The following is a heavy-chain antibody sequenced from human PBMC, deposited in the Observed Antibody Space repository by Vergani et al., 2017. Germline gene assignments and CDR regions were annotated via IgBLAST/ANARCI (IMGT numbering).Heavy chain of an antibody. J-gene: IGHJ3*02. CDR2: IIPIFGTA. CDR3: ARFYCRGGSCYSGRWGGAFDS. CDR1: GGTFSSYA. V-gene: IGHV1-69*15. D-gene: IGHD2-15*01. Sequence: QVQLVQSGAEVKKPGSSVKVSCKASGGTFSSYAISWVRQAPGQGLEWMGRIIPIFGTANYAQKFQGRVTITADESTSTAYMELGSLRSEDTAVYYCARFYCRGGSCYSGRWGGAFDSWGQGTRVTVSS.